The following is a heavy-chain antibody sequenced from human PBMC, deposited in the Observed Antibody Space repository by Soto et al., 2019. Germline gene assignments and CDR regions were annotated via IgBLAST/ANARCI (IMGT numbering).Heavy chain of an antibody. Sequence: QVQLVQSGAEGKKPGASVKISCKASGYTFTSYYMHWVRQAPGQGLEWMGLVIPDDGTTSYAQKFQGRVTMTRDTSTSTVYMELSSLRSDDTAVYYCARVDFWGQGTLVTVSS. CDR2: VIPDDGTT. J-gene: IGHJ4*02. CDR3: ARVDF. CDR1: GYTFTSYY. V-gene: IGHV1-46*01.